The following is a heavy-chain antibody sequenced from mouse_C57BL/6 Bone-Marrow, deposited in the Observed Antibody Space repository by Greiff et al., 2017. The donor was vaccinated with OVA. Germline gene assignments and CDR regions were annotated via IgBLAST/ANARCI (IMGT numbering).Heavy chain of an antibody. J-gene: IGHJ3*01. D-gene: IGHD1-1*01. Sequence: QVQLQQSGTELVKPGASVKLSCKASGYTFTSYWMHWVTQRPGQGLEWIGNINPGNGGTNYNGKFKSKATLTVDKSSSTAYMQLSSLTSEDSAVYYCASGASYYYGQPSWFAYWGQGTLVTVSA. CDR2: INPGNGGT. CDR3: ASGASYYYGQPSWFAY. CDR1: GYTFTSYW. V-gene: IGHV1-53*01.